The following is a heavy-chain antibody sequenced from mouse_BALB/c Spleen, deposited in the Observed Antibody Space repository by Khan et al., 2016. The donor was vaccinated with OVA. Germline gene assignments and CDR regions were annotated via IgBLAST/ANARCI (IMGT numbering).Heavy chain of an antibody. CDR3: ARSYDEAWLTY. Sequence: VQLQESGPELVKPGASVKMSCKASGYTFSDYVISWVKLRTGQGLEWIGEIYPGSGSTYYNEKFKGKATLTAAKPSSTAYMTLSSMTSEDSAVYFCARSYDEAWLTYGSQGTLVTGS. CDR2: IYPGSGST. CDR1: GYTFSDYV. D-gene: IGHD1-1*01. V-gene: IGHV1-81*01. J-gene: IGHJ3*01.